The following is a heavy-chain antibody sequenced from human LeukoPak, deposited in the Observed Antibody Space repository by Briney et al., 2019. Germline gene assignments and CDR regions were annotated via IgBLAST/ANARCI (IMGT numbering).Heavy chain of an antibody. Sequence: SESLSLTCTVSGGSLSSHYWSWMRQPPGRGLEGIGYIYYSGSTNYNPSLKSRVTISVDTSKNQFSLKLSSVTAADTAVYYCARVVNWFDPWGQGTLVTVSS. CDR3: ARVVNWFDP. CDR2: IYYSGST. V-gene: IGHV4-59*11. D-gene: IGHD2-21*01. J-gene: IGHJ5*02. CDR1: GGSLSSHY.